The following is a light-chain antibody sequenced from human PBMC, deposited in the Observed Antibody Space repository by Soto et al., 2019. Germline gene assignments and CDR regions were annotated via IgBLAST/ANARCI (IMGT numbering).Light chain of an antibody. CDR3: QQYFDVPFT. Sequence: IVMNPSPYAVAVSLGERATMNCKCSRSVLYKSNNKNHLAWYQQKPGQPPQLIIYWASTRESGVPERFSGSGSGTDFTLTISSLEAEDVAFYWCQQYFDVPFTFGGGTKVDI. J-gene: IGKJ4*01. V-gene: IGKV4-1*01. CDR1: RSVLYKSNNKNH. CDR2: WAS.